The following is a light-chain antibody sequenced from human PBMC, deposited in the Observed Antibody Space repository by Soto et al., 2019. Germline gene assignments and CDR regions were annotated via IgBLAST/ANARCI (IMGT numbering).Light chain of an antibody. J-gene: IGLJ3*02. CDR3: SSKSSGSTPML. Sequence: QSALTQPASVSGSPGQSITISCTGTSSDVGGYRFVSWYQHHPGEAPKLIYEVSNRPSGVSSRFSGSKSGNTASLTISGLQAEDESLYYCSSKSSGSTPMLFGGGTKLTVL. CDR2: EVS. CDR1: SSDVGGYRF. V-gene: IGLV2-14*01.